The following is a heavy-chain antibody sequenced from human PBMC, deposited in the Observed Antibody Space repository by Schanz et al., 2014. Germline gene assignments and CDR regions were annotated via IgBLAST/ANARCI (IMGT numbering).Heavy chain of an antibody. V-gene: IGHV1-8*02. J-gene: IGHJ4*02. CDR3: TKGRTFGR. CDR1: GYTFTRYD. Sequence: QVQLVQSGAQVKKPGASVRLSCEASGYTFTRYDINWVRQAPGQGLEWMGWMNPNSGNTGYAQKFQGRVTMTRNTSITTAYLELSSLRSGDTAVYYCTKGRTFGRWGQGTLVTVSS. CDR2: MNPNSGNT. D-gene: IGHD3-16*01.